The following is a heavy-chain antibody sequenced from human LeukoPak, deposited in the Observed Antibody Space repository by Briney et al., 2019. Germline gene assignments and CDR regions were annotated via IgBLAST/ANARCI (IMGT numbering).Heavy chain of an antibody. Sequence: PSETLSLTCTVSGGSISSSSYYWGWIRQPPGKGLEWIGSIYYSGSTYYNPSLKSRVTISVDTSKNQFSLKLSSVTAADTAVYYCARHVANFFLPQQLTPYCFDYWGQGTLVTVSS. CDR3: ARHVANFFLPQQLTPYCFDY. CDR1: GGSISSSSYY. CDR2: IYYSGST. V-gene: IGHV4-39*01. D-gene: IGHD6-13*01. J-gene: IGHJ4*02.